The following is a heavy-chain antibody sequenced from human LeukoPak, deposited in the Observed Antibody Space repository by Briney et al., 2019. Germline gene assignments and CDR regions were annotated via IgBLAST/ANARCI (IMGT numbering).Heavy chain of an antibody. CDR1: GYTFTGYY. J-gene: IGHJ4*02. Sequence: ASVKVSCKASGYTFTGYYMHWVRQAPGQGLEWMGWINPNSGGTNYAQKLQGRVTMTRDTSISTAYMELSRLRSDDTAVYYCARKPRGYSYGHFDYWGQGTLVTVSS. D-gene: IGHD5-18*01. CDR2: INPNSGGT. CDR3: ARKPRGYSYGHFDY. V-gene: IGHV1-2*02.